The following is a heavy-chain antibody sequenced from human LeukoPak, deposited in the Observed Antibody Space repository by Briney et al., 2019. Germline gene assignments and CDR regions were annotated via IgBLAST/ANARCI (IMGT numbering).Heavy chain of an antibody. V-gene: IGHV4-30-4*08. CDR1: GGSISSGDYY. Sequence: PSQTQSLTCTVSGGSISSGDYYWSWIRQPPGKGLEWIGYIYYSGSTYYNPSLKSRVTISVDTSKNQFFLKLSSVTAADTAVYYCARFSSGWSDAFDIWGQGTMVTVSS. CDR2: IYYSGST. D-gene: IGHD6-19*01. J-gene: IGHJ3*02. CDR3: ARFSSGWSDAFDI.